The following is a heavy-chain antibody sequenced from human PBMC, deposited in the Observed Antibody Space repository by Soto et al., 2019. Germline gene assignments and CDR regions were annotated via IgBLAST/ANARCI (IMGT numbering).Heavy chain of an antibody. Sequence: QVQLVQSGAEVKKPGSSVKVSCKASGGTFSSYAISWVRQAPGQGLEWMGGIIPIFGTANYAQKFQGRVTITADESTSTAYMERSSLRSEDTAVYYCAREYCSSTSCSYYYYYGMDVWGQGTTVTVSS. CDR3: AREYCSSTSCSYYYYYGMDV. D-gene: IGHD2-2*01. CDR1: GGTFSSYA. V-gene: IGHV1-69*01. CDR2: IIPIFGTA. J-gene: IGHJ6*02.